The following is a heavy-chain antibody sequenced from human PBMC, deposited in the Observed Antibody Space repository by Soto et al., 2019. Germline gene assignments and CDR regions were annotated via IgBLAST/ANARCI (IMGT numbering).Heavy chain of an antibody. J-gene: IGHJ3*02. CDR2: IYYSGIT. CDR1: GGSISSYY. V-gene: IGHV4-59*01. D-gene: IGHD6-19*01. CDR3: ARYIASYSSGRTDAFDI. Sequence: SETLSLTCTVSGGSISSYYWSWIRQPPGKGLEWIGYIYYSGITNYNPSLKSRVTISVDTSKNQFSLKLSSVTAADTAVYYCARYIASYSSGRTDAFDIWGQGTMVTVSS.